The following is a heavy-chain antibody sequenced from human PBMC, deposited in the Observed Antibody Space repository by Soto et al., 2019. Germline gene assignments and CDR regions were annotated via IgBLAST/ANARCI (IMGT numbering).Heavy chain of an antibody. J-gene: IGHJ5*02. CDR1: GFTFSSYS. CDR3: ARGPDYGDYSDAWENANWFDP. V-gene: IGHV3-48*02. CDR2: ISSSSSTI. Sequence: GGSLRLSCAASGFTFSSYSMNWVRQAPGKGLEWVSYISSSSSTIYYADSVKGRFTISRDNAKNSLYLQMNSLRDEDTAVYYCARGPDYGDYSDAWENANWFDPWGQGTLVTVSS. D-gene: IGHD4-17*01.